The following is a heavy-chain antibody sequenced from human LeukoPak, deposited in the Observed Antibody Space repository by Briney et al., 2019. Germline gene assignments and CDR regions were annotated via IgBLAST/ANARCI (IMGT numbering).Heavy chain of an antibody. D-gene: IGHD5-24*01. CDR1: GLTFRSYW. V-gene: IGHV3-7*01. CDR3: ARERDGRFFDY. Sequence: PGGSLRLSCAASGLTFRSYWMSWVRQAPGKGLEWVANINQDGSEKYFVDSVRGRFTISRDNAKNSLHLQMNTLRAEDTAVYYCARERDGRFFDYWGQGILVTVSS. CDR2: INQDGSEK. J-gene: IGHJ4*02.